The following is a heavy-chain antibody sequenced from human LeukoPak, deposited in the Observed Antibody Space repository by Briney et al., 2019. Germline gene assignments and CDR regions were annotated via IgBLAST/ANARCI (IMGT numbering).Heavy chain of an antibody. CDR2: ISRSGSTK. V-gene: IGHV3-11*01. J-gene: IGHJ6*03. D-gene: IGHD2-15*01. CDR3: ARVLRYCSGGNCYSGGLGYMDV. CDR1: GFTVSSNY. Sequence: GGSLRLSCAASGFTVSSNYMSWVRQAPGKGLEWVSSISRSGSTKYYADSVKGRFTISRDNAKNSLFLQMNSLRAEDTAVYYCARVLRYCSGGNCYSGGLGYMDVWGKGTTVTISS.